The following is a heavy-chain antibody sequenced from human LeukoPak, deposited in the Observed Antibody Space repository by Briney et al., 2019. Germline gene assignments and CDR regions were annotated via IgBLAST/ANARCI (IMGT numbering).Heavy chain of an antibody. Sequence: GGSLRLSCAASGFTFSSYSMSWVRQAPGKGLEWVSDIYSGGSTYYADSVKGRFTISRDNSKNTLYLQMNSLSAEDTAVYYCARDPKLLWFGELSGWGQGTLVTVSS. D-gene: IGHD3-10*01. V-gene: IGHV3-53*01. CDR3: ARDPKLLWFGELSG. CDR1: GFTFSSYS. J-gene: IGHJ4*02. CDR2: IYSGGST.